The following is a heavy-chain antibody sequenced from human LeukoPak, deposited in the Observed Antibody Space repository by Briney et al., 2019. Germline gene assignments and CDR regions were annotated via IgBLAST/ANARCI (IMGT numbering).Heavy chain of an antibody. CDR2: ISSSGSTI. Sequence: GGSLRLSCAASGFTFSNYDMHWVRQAPGKGLEWVSYISSSGSTIYYADSVKGRFTISRDNAKNSLYLQMNSLRAEDTAVYYCARGGWVIVDHYWGQGTLVTVSS. V-gene: IGHV3-48*03. D-gene: IGHD1-26*01. CDR1: GFTFSNYD. J-gene: IGHJ4*02. CDR3: ARGGWVIVDHY.